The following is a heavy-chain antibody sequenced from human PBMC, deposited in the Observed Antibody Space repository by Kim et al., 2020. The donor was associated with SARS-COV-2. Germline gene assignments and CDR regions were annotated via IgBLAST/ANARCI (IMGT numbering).Heavy chain of an antibody. J-gene: IGHJ6*02. Sequence: ASVKVSCKASGYTFTSYYMHWVRQAPGQGLEWMGIINPSGGSTSYAQKFQGRVTMTRDTSTSTVYMELSSLRSADTAVYYCARDRSPYGSGSYSGMDVWGQGTTVTVSS. CDR3: ARDRSPYGSGSYSGMDV. CDR2: INPSGGST. CDR1: GYTFTSYY. V-gene: IGHV1-46*01. D-gene: IGHD3-10*01.